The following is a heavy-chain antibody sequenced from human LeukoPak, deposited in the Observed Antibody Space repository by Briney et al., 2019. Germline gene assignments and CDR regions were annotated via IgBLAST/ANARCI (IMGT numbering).Heavy chain of an antibody. D-gene: IGHD5-18*01. CDR2: IYPGDSDT. V-gene: IGHV5-51*01. CDR1: GYSFTSYW. CDR3: ARLDTAMVTFHPGSFDY. J-gene: IGHJ4*02. Sequence: GESLKISCKGSGYSFTSYWIGWVRQMPGKGLEWMGIIYPGDSDTRYSPSFQGQVIISADKSISTAYLQWSSLKASDTAMYYCARLDTAMVTFHPGSFDYWGQGTLVTVSS.